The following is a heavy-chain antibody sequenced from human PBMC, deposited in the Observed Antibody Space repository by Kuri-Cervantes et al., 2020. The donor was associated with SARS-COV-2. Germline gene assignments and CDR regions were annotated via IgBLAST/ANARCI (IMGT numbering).Heavy chain of an antibody. J-gene: IGHJ4*02. CDR2: ISYDGSNK. D-gene: IGHD6-6*01. Sequence: GGSLRPSCAASGFTFSSYWMSWVRQAPGKGLEWVAVISYDGSNKYYADSVKGGFTISRDNSKNTLYLKMNSLRAEDTAVYYCARDTAARYFDYWGQGTLVTVSS. V-gene: IGHV3-30*03. CDR3: ARDTAARYFDY. CDR1: GFTFSSYW.